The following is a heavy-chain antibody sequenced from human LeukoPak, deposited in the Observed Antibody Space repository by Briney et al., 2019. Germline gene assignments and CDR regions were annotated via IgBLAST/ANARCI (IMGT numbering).Heavy chain of an antibody. Sequence: PSETLSLTCTVSGGSISSYFWNWIRQPPGKGLEWIGSIYYSGSTYYNPSLKSRVTISVDTSKNQFSLKLSSVTAADTAVYFCARPTFSGYYSGPFDIWGQGTIVTVSS. CDR1: GGSISSYF. CDR2: IYYSGST. D-gene: IGHD3-22*01. J-gene: IGHJ3*02. CDR3: ARPTFSGYYSGPFDI. V-gene: IGHV4-59*05.